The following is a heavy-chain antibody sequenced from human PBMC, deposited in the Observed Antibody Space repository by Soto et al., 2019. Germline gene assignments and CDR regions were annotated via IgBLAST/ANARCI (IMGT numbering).Heavy chain of an antibody. CDR1: GFTFDDYA. V-gene: IGHV3-9*01. CDR2: ISGNSGSI. Sequence: EVQLVESGGGLVQPGRSLRLSCAAYGFTFDDYAMHWVRQAPGKGLEWVSGISGNSGSIGYAESGKGRFTISRDNAKNSLYLEMNSLRAEDTALYYCAKEIYDSSGYGLDYWGQGTLVTVSS. J-gene: IGHJ4*02. D-gene: IGHD3-22*01. CDR3: AKEIYDSSGYGLDY.